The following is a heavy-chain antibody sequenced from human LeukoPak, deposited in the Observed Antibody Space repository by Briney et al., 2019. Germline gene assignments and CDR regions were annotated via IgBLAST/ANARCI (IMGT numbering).Heavy chain of an antibody. CDR2: ISWNSGSI. J-gene: IGHJ4*02. Sequence: GGSLRLSCAASGFTFDDYAMHSVRQAPGKGLEWVSGISWNSGSIGYADSVKGRFTISRDNAKNSLYLQMNSLRAEDTALYYCAKDGGDGYNWDYFDYWGQGTLVTVSS. V-gene: IGHV3-9*01. D-gene: IGHD5-24*01. CDR3: AKDGGDGYNWDYFDY. CDR1: GFTFDDYA.